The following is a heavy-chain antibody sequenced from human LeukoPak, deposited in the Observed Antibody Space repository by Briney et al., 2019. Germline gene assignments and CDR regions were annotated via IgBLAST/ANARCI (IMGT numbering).Heavy chain of an antibody. CDR3: ARGSSRTYNWFDP. Sequence: ASVKVSCKASGYTFTGYCMHWVRQAPGQGLEWMGWINPNSGGTNYAQKFQGRVTMTRDTSISTAYMELSRLRSDDTAVYYCARGSSRTYNWFDPWGQGTLVTVSS. J-gene: IGHJ5*02. CDR1: GYTFTGYC. CDR2: INPNSGGT. V-gene: IGHV1-2*02. D-gene: IGHD6-13*01.